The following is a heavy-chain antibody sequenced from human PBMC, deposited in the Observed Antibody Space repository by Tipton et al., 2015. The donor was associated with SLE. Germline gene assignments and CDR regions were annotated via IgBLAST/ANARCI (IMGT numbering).Heavy chain of an antibody. CDR3: VLTSYDFWSGYFTLPPDS. J-gene: IGHJ4*02. CDR1: GYSISNGYY. CDR2: IYHSGST. V-gene: IGHV4-38-2*02. Sequence: GLVKPSETLSLICTVSGYSISNGYYWGWIRQPPGKGLQWLGNIYHSGSTYYNPSLKSRVTISVDTSKNQFSLSLSSVTAADTAVYYCVLTSYDFWSGYFTLPPDSWGQGTLVTVSS. D-gene: IGHD3-3*01.